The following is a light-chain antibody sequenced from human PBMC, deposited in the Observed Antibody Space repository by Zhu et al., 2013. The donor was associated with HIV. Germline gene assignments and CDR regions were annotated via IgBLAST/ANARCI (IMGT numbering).Light chain of an antibody. CDR3: QSYDSSLSGSL. V-gene: IGLV3-21*01. J-gene: IGLJ2*01. Sequence: SYVLTQPPSVSVAPGKTARIPCGGNNIGSKSVHWYQQKPGQAPVLVIYDDSDRPSGVPDRFSGSKSGTSASLAITGLQAEDEADYYCQSYDSSLSGSLFGGGTKLTVL. CDR2: DDS. CDR1: NIGSKS.